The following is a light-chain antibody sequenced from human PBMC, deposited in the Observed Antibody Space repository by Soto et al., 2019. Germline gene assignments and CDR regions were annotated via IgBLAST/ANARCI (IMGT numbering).Light chain of an antibody. Sequence: QSVLTQPPSVSGAPGQRATISCTGSSSNIGAGYDVHWYQQVPGTAPKLLIYGNSNRPSGVPDRFSGSKSGTSASLAITGLQAEDEADYYCQSYDSSLSGYVFGTGTKAPS. CDR2: GNS. CDR3: QSYDSSLSGYV. J-gene: IGLJ1*01. V-gene: IGLV1-40*01. CDR1: SSNIGAGYD.